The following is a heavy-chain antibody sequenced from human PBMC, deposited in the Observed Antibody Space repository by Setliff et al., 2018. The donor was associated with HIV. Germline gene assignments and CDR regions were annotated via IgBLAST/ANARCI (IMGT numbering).Heavy chain of an antibody. V-gene: IGHV1-18*01. Sequence: GASVKVSCKASGYTFTAYAIHWVRQAPGQSLEWMGWISPNFGHTKYAQKFLDRVTMTVDTATSRVYMELRSLRSDDTAVYFCARLGSGWSDSYYYAMDIWGQGTTVTVSS. J-gene: IGHJ6*02. CDR2: ISPNFGHT. CDR3: ARLGSGWSDSYYYAMDI. D-gene: IGHD6-19*01. CDR1: GYTFTAYA.